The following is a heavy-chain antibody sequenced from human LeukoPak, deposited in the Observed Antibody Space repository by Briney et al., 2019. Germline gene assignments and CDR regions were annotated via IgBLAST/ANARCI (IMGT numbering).Heavy chain of an antibody. CDR2: ISDSSSYI. CDR1: GFTFSTYG. V-gene: IGHV3-21*01. D-gene: IGHD1-26*01. J-gene: IGHJ6*02. Sequence: GGALRLSCAASGFTFSTYGMHWVRQAPGKGLEWVSSISDSSSYIYHADSVKGRFTISRDNAKNSVYLQMNSLRAEDTATYYCTKGENGMDVWGQGTTVTVSS. CDR3: TKGENGMDV.